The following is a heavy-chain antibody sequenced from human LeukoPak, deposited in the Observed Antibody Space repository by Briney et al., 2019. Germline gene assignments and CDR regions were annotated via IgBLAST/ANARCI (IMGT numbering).Heavy chain of an antibody. D-gene: IGHD1-26*01. J-gene: IGHJ4*02. CDR3: ARGGSYPPYYFDY. V-gene: IGHV1-3*01. CDR1: GYTFTSYT. Sequence: ASVTVSCTASGYTFTSYTMHWVRQAPGQRLEWMGWINAGNGNTKYSQKFQGRVTITRDTSASTAYMELSSLRSEDTAVYYCARGGSYPPYYFDYWGQGTLVTVSS. CDR2: INAGNGNT.